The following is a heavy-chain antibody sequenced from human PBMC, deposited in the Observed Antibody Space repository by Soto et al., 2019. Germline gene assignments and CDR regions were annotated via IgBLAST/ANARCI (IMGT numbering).Heavy chain of an antibody. CDR3: ARGVYDYWSGYYAGSGLDV. V-gene: IGHV4-34*01. Sequence: SETLSLTCAVYGGSFSGYYWSWLRQPPGKGLEWIGEINHSGSTNYNPSLKSRVAISVDTSKNQFYLKLSSVTAADTAVYYCARGVYDYWSGYYAGSGLDVWGQGTTVTVSS. D-gene: IGHD3-3*01. J-gene: IGHJ6*02. CDR1: GGSFSGYY. CDR2: INHSGST.